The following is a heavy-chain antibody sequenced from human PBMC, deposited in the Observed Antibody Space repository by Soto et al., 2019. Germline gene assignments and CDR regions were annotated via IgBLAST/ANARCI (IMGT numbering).Heavy chain of an antibody. Sequence: QVQLVQSGAEVKKPGSSVKVSCKASGGTFSSYAISWVRQAPGQGLEWMGGIIPIFGTANYAQKFQGRVTIAADESKGTAYRERGSLRAEDRAVYYGARRGIVVVTAIPGPRAEYYYCYGMDVWGQGTTVTVSS. CDR1: GGTFSSYA. J-gene: IGHJ6*02. D-gene: IGHD2-21*02. CDR2: IIPIFGTA. V-gene: IGHV1-69*12. CDR3: ARRGIVVVTAIPGPRAEYYYCYGMDV.